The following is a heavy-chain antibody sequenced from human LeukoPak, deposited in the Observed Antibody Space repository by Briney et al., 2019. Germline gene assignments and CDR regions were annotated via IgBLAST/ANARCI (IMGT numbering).Heavy chain of an antibody. V-gene: IGHV4-4*07. CDR1: GGSISTYY. Sequence: SETLSLTCTVSGGSISTYYWSWIRQPAGKGLEWVGRIYTSGSTNYNPSLKSRVTMSVDTSKNQFSLKLTSVTAADTAVYYCARDGRYFGGGYFDYWGQGTLVTVSS. CDR3: ARDGRYFGGGYFDY. CDR2: IYTSGST. D-gene: IGHD3-9*01. J-gene: IGHJ4*02.